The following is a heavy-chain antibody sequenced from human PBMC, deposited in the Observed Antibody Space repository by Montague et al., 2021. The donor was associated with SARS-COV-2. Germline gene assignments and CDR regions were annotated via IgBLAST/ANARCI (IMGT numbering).Heavy chain of an antibody. Sequence: SETLSLTCEVSGGSISSYYWSWIRQSPGKGLEWLWRVDTSGRTSYKPSLNSRVTISVDTSRNHFSLNLTSMTAADTAVDYCARDRPATLKTFYCYGLDVWGQGTPVTVSS. CDR2: VDTSGRT. J-gene: IGHJ6*02. CDR3: ARDRPATLKTFYCYGLDV. CDR1: GGSISSYY. D-gene: IGHD2-8*01. V-gene: IGHV4-4*07.